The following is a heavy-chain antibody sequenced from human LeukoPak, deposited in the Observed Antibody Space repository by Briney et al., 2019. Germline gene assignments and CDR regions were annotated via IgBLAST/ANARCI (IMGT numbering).Heavy chain of an antibody. Sequence: SVKVSCKASVFTFTSSAVQWVRQARGQRLEWIGWIVVGSGNTNYAQKFQERVTITRDMSTSTAYMELSSLRSEDTAVYYCAASPDYYDSSDYSYYFDYWGEGTLVTVSS. CDR2: IVVGSGNT. CDR1: VFTFTSSA. D-gene: IGHD3-22*01. CDR3: AASPDYYDSSDYSYYFDY. J-gene: IGHJ4*02. V-gene: IGHV1-58*01.